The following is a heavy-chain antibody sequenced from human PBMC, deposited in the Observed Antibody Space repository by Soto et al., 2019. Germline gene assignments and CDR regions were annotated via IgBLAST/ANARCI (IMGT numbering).Heavy chain of an antibody. D-gene: IGHD5-18*01. V-gene: IGHV1-46*01. CDR2: IRPSGGRT. Sequence: ASVKVSCKASGYTFTNYYTHWVRQAPGQGLEWLGIIRPSGGRTEYAQRFQGRVTMTRDTSTSTVYMELTSLTSEDTAVYYCAREPNESYYFDYWGQGTLVTVSS. CDR3: AREPNESYYFDY. J-gene: IGHJ4*02. CDR1: GYTFTNYY.